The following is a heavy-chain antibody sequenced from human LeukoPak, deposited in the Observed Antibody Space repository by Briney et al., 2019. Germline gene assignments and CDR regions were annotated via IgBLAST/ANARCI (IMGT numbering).Heavy chain of an antibody. CDR3: ARGDLYSSAHLDY. J-gene: IGHJ4*02. CDR2: IYPGDSDT. CDR1: GYSFTNYW. V-gene: IGHV5-51*01. Sequence: GESLKISCKGSGYSFTNYWIGWVRQMPGKGLEWMGIIYPGDSDTRYSPSFQGQVTIAADKSISTAYLQWSRLKASDTAMYYCARGDLYSSAHLDYWGQGTLVTVSS. D-gene: IGHD6-25*01.